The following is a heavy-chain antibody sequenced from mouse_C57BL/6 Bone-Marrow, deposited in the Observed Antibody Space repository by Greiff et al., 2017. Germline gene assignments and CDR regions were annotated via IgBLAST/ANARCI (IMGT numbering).Heavy chain of an antibody. J-gene: IGHJ4*01. D-gene: IGHD2-1*01. CDR2: LDPANGNT. Sequence: EVQLQQSVAELVRPGASGKLSCTASGFNIKNTYMHWVKQRPEQGLEWIGRLDPANGNTKYAPKFPGKATITSATTSNTADPQLSNLTSEDTAIYYCARAIYFYAMDYWGQGTSVTVSS. CDR1: GFNIKNTY. V-gene: IGHV14-3*01. CDR3: ARAIYFYAMDY.